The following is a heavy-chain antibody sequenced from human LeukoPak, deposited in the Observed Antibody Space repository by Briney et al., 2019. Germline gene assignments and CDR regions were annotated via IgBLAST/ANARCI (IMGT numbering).Heavy chain of an antibody. V-gene: IGHV3-30*18. D-gene: IGHD6-19*01. CDR2: ISYDGSNK. CDR1: GFTFTAYG. CDR3: AKSPSTYSNGWFYFDF. Sequence: GGSLRLSCAASGFTFTAYGLHWVRQAPGKGLEWEAVISYDGSNKYYTDSVKGRFTISRDNSKNTLYLQMNSLRPEDTAIYYCAKSPSTYSNGWFYFDFWGQGTLVTVSS. J-gene: IGHJ4*02.